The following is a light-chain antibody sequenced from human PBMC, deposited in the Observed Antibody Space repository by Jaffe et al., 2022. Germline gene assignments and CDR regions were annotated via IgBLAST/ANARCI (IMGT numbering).Light chain of an antibody. J-gene: IGLJ2*01. CDR1: DLGTEF. CDR2: QNS. CDR3: QAWDRTDVV. V-gene: IGLV3-1*01. Sequence: SYTLTQPPSVSVSPGHTASITCSGDDLGTEFVFWYQQKPGQSPALVLYQNSKRRSGVPERFSGSKSGNIATLTISGAQTMDEADYYCQAWDRTDVVFGGGTKLFVL.